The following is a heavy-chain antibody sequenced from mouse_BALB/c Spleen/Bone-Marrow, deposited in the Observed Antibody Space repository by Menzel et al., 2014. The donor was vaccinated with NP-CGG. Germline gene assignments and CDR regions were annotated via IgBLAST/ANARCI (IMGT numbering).Heavy chain of an antibody. Sequence: VQLQQSGPELVKPGASVKMSCKASGYTFTAYVMHWVQQKPGQGLEWIGYINPYNDGTKYNEKFKGKATLTSDKSSSTAYMELSSLTSEDSVVYYCAREGGLRRGDYYAMDYWGQGTSVTVSS. D-gene: IGHD2-4*01. CDR1: GYTFTAYV. J-gene: IGHJ4*01. CDR2: INPYNDGT. CDR3: AREGGLRRGDYYAMDY. V-gene: IGHV1-14*01.